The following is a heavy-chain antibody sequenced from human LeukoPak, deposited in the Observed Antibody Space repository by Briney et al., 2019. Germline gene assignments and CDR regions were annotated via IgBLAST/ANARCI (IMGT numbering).Heavy chain of an antibody. Sequence: GGSLRLSCAASGFTFTSYAMHWVRQAPGKGLEWVSSISASGGGTWYADSVEGRFTISRDNSKNTLYLQMNSLRAEDTAVYYCAKDLHGDYVRWGDYWGQGTLVTVSS. D-gene: IGHD4-17*01. CDR1: GFTFTSYA. J-gene: IGHJ4*02. V-gene: IGHV3-23*01. CDR2: ISASGGGT. CDR3: AKDLHGDYVRWGDY.